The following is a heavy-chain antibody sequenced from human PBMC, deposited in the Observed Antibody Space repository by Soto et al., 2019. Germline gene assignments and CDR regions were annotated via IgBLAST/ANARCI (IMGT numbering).Heavy chain of an antibody. D-gene: IGHD2-2*01. J-gene: IGHJ4*02. CDR1: GYTFTGYY. V-gene: IGHV1-2*04. Sequence: QVQLVQSGAEVKKPGASVKVSCKASGYTFTGYYMHWVRQAPGQGLEWMGWINPNSGGTNYAQKFQGWVTMTRDTSISTAYMELSRLRSDDTAVYYCAREDIVVVPGRAFDYWGQGTLVTVSS. CDR3: AREDIVVVPGRAFDY. CDR2: INPNSGGT.